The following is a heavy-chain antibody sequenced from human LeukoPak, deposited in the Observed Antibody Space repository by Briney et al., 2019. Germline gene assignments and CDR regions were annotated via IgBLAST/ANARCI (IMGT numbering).Heavy chain of an antibody. CDR2: ISPEGGTT. J-gene: IGHJ4*02. Sequence: GGSLRLSCEASGFTFSSISMNWVRQAPGKGLEWVSSISPEGGTTYHADSVKGRFSTSRDNAKSSLYLQMNSLRAEDTAVYYCTRDLPVPSLVRGIIIYGLIDYWGQGTLVTVSS. CDR3: TRDLPVPSLVRGIIIYGLIDY. V-gene: IGHV3-21*06. CDR1: GFTFSSIS. D-gene: IGHD3-10*01.